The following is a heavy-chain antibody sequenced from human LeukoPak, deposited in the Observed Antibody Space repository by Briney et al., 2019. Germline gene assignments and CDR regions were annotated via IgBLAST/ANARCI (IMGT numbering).Heavy chain of an antibody. Sequence: GGSLRLSCTASGFTFSSYAMHWVRQAPDKGLEWVAFIRFDGSDKYYADSVKGRFPISRDNSKNTLYLQMNSLRADDTAVYYCAKDRYGDYVFDYWGQGTLVTVSS. J-gene: IGHJ4*02. D-gene: IGHD4-17*01. CDR2: IRFDGSDK. CDR3: AKDRYGDYVFDY. V-gene: IGHV3-30*02. CDR1: GFTFSSYA.